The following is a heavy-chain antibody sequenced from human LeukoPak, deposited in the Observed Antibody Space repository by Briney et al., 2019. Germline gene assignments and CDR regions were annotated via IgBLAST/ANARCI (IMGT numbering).Heavy chain of an antibody. CDR3: ATIQRGSYRGTDY. J-gene: IGHJ4*02. Sequence: PSETLSLTGTVSGYSISSGYYWGWIRQPPGKGLEWIGSIYHSGNTYYNPSLKSRVTISVDTSKNQFSLRLTSVTAADTAVYYCATIQRGSYRGTDYWGQGTLVTVSS. D-gene: IGHD1-26*01. CDR2: IYHSGNT. CDR1: GYSISSGYY. V-gene: IGHV4-38-2*02.